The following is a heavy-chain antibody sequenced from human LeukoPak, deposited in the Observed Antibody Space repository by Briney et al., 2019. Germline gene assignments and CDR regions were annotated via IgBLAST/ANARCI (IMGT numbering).Heavy chain of an antibody. J-gene: IGHJ4*02. Sequence: PGGSLRLSCAASGFTFSSYAMSWVRQAPGKGLEWVSAISGSGGSTYYADSVKGRFTISRDNSKNTLYLQMNSLRAEDTAVYYCAKVADVGYSSSWYYTGYFDYWGQGALVTVSS. CDR3: AKVADVGYSSSWYYTGYFDY. CDR2: ISGSGGST. V-gene: IGHV3-23*01. CDR1: GFTFSSYA. D-gene: IGHD6-13*01.